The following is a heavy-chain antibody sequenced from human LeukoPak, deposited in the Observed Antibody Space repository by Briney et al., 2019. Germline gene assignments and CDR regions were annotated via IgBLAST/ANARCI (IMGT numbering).Heavy chain of an antibody. D-gene: IGHD6-6*01. Sequence: SETLSLTCTVSGGSISSSTYYWGWIRQPPGKGLEWIGNIYYSGTTYYNPSLKSRVTISVDTSENQFSLKLSSVTAADTAIYYCARDFSSSSTVYYYYYMDVWGKGTTVTVSS. CDR2: IYYSGTT. CDR1: GGSISSSTYY. CDR3: ARDFSSSSTVYYYYYMDV. J-gene: IGHJ6*03. V-gene: IGHV4-39*07.